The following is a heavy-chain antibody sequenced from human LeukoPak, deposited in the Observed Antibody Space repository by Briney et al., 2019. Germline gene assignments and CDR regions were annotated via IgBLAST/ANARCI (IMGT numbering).Heavy chain of an antibody. V-gene: IGHV4-59*01. Sequence: TSETLSLTCTVPGGSISSYYWSWIRQPPGKGLEWIGYIYYSGSTNYNPPLKSRVTISVDTSKNQFSLKLSSVTAADTAVYYCARVADGANRTENAFDIWGQGTMVTVSS. J-gene: IGHJ3*02. CDR2: IYYSGST. CDR1: GGSISSYY. CDR3: ARVADGANRTENAFDI. D-gene: IGHD1-14*01.